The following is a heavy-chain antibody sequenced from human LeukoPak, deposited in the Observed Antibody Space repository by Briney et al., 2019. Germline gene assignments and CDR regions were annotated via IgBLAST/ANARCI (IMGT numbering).Heavy chain of an antibody. D-gene: IGHD1-1*01. V-gene: IGHV3-7*01. CDR2: IKQDGSEK. CDR3: AKSSAGITWFDP. CDR1: GFTFSSYW. Sequence: PGGSLRLSCAASGFTFSSYWMIWVRHPPGKRLEWVAIIKQDGSEKYYVDSVKGRFTISRDNAKNSLSLQMNSLGVEDTAVYYCAKSSAGITWFDPWGQGTLVTVSS. J-gene: IGHJ5*02.